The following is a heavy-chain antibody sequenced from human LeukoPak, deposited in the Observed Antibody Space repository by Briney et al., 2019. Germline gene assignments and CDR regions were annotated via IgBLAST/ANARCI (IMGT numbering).Heavy chain of an antibody. CDR1: GFTFNSFA. CDR2: INHSGGHR. CDR3: AKDDSGTLDHFDY. J-gene: IGHJ4*02. V-gene: IGHV3-23*01. D-gene: IGHD1-26*01. Sequence: GGSLRLSCAASGFTFNSFAISWVRQAPGKGLGWVSSINHSGGHRYYADYEEGRFTISRDTSRNTLYLEINSLRVEDTAVYYCAKDDSGTLDHFDYRGQGVLVIVSS.